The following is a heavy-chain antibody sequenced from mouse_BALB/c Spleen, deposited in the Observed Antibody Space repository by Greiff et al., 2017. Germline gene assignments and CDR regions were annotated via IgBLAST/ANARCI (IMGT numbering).Heavy chain of an antibody. D-gene: IGHD2-3*01. CDR2: ISSGGSYT. J-gene: IGHJ3*01. CDR3: ARDDGYYFSWFAY. Sequence: EVKLVESGGDLVKPGGSLKLSCAASGFTFSSYGMSWVRQTPDKRLEWVATISSGGSYTYYPDSVKGRFTISRDNAKNTLYLQMSSLKSEDTAMYYCARDDGYYFSWFAYWGQGTLVTVSA. CDR1: GFTFSSYG. V-gene: IGHV5-6*01.